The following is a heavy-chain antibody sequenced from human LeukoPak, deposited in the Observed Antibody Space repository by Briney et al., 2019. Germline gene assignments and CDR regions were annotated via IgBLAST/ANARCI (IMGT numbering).Heavy chain of an antibody. V-gene: IGHV3-9*01. CDR3: AKGPIFGVGPFDY. Sequence: GGSLRLSCAASGFTFDDYAMPWVRQAPGKGLEWVSGISWNSGSIGYADSVKGRFTISRDNAKNSLYLQMNSLRAEDTALYYCAKGPIFGVGPFDYWGQGTLVTVSS. J-gene: IGHJ4*02. CDR1: GFTFDDYA. CDR2: ISWNSGSI. D-gene: IGHD3-3*01.